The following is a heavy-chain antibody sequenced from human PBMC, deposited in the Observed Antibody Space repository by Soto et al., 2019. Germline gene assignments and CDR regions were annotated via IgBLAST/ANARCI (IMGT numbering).Heavy chain of an antibody. Sequence: SETLSLTCTVSGGSISSGDYYWSWIRQPPGKGLEWIGYIYYSGSTYYNPSLKSRVTISVDTSKNQFSLKLSSVTAADTAVYYCATSRDGYTWLDYWGQGTLVTVSS. V-gene: IGHV4-30-4*01. J-gene: IGHJ4*02. D-gene: IGHD5-12*01. CDR3: ATSRDGYTWLDY. CDR2: IYYSGST. CDR1: GGSISSGDYY.